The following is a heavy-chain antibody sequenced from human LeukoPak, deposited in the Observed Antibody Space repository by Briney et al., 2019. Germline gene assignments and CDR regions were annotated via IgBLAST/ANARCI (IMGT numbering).Heavy chain of an antibody. J-gene: IGHJ6*02. Sequence: ASVKVSCKASGYTLTSYDINWVRQATGQGLEWMGWMNPNSGNTGYAQKFQGRVTMTRNTSISTAYMELSSLRSEDTAAYYCARGGGYSSSWSYYYYGMDVWGQGTTVTVSS. CDR1: GYTLTSYD. V-gene: IGHV1-8*01. CDR3: ARGGGYSSSWSYYYYGMDV. D-gene: IGHD6-13*01. CDR2: MNPNSGNT.